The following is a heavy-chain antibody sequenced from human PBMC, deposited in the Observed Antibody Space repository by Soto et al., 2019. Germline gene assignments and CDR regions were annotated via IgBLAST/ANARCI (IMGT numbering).Heavy chain of an antibody. CDR2: IWYDGSNK. D-gene: IGHD3-10*02. CDR1: GFTFRNYG. J-gene: IGHJ5*02. CDR3: ARDVRSRRYDL. Sequence: QVQLVESGGGVVQPGRSLRLSCAASGFTFRNYGMQWVRQAPGKGLEWLAVIWYDGSNKYYADSVKGRFTIYRDNSKNTLELEMNGLRDEDRAVYCCARDVRSRRYDLWGQGTLVIVSS. V-gene: IGHV3-33*01.